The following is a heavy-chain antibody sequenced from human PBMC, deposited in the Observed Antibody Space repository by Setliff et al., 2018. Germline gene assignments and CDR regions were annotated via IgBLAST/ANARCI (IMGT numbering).Heavy chain of an antibody. Sequence: PGESLKISCKGSGYRFSTYWIGWVRQMPGKGLEWMGIIYPGDSDTRYSPAFQGQVTISVDKSINTAYLQWGSLKASDTAMYYCAASGTYFPFDYWGQGTRVTVSS. CDR2: IYPGDSDT. CDR3: AASGTYFPFDY. CDR1: GYRFSTYW. V-gene: IGHV5-51*01. J-gene: IGHJ4*03. D-gene: IGHD1-26*01.